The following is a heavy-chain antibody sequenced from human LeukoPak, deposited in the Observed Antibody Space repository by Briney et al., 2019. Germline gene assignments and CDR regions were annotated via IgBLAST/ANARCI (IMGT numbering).Heavy chain of an antibody. CDR3: ARETYYYDSSGYGGYGMDV. Sequence: PGGSLRLSCAASGFTFSSYAMHWVRQAPGKGLEWVAVISYDGSNKYYADSVKGRFTISRDNSKNTLYLQMNSLRAEDTAVYYCARETYYYDSSGYGGYGMDVWGQGTTVTVSS. J-gene: IGHJ6*02. V-gene: IGHV3-30*14. D-gene: IGHD3-22*01. CDR1: GFTFSSYA. CDR2: ISYDGSNK.